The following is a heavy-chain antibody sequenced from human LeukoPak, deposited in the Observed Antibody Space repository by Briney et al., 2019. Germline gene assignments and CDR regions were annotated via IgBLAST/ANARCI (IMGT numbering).Heavy chain of an antibody. J-gene: IGHJ5*02. V-gene: IGHV3-33*01. CDR2: IWYDGSNK. CDR1: GFTCSSYG. Sequence: PGGSLRLSCAASGFTCSSYGMHWVRQAPGKGLEWVAVIWYDGSNKYYAHSVKGGFTISRDNSKNTLYLQVNSLRAEDTAVYYCARARNDYDSSGFSALDLWGQGTLVTVSS. CDR3: ARARNDYDSSGFSALDL. D-gene: IGHD3-22*01.